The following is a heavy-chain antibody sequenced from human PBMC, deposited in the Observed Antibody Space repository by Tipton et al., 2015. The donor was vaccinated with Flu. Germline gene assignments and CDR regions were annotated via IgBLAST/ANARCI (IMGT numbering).Heavy chain of an antibody. D-gene: IGHD1-14*01. CDR1: GYSFTNYW. Sequence: QLVQSGAEVRKPGESLKISCEGSGYSFTNYWIAWVRQMPGKGLEWMGVINPGDSETRYSPSFQGQVTISADKAISTVYVHWSSLKASDIAMYYCVRHPNNPMVSPYGMDVWGQGTTVTVSS. V-gene: IGHV5-51*01. CDR3: VRHPNNPMVSPYGMDV. CDR2: INPGDSET. J-gene: IGHJ6*02.